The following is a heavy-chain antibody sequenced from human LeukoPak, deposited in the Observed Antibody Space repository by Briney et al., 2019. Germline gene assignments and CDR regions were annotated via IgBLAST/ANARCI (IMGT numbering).Heavy chain of an antibody. Sequence: QAPGRGLEWVAVISYDGSLKYFADSVRGRFTISRDNSKNILYLQMNSLRAEDTAVYYCARDDVVGATKGAFDIWGQGTMVTVSS. J-gene: IGHJ3*02. D-gene: IGHD1-26*01. CDR3: ARDDVVGATKGAFDI. V-gene: IGHV3-30*03. CDR2: ISYDGSLK.